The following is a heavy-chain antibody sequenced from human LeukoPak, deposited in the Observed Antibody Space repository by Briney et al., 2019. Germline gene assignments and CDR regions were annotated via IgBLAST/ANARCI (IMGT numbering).Heavy chain of an antibody. CDR1: GFTFSSYS. CDR3: APVHHCSGGSCYEGY. CDR2: ISSSSSYI. J-gene: IGHJ4*02. Sequence: GGSLRLSCAASGFTFSSYSMNWVRQAPGKGLEWVSSISSSSSYIYYADSVKGRFTISRDNAKNSLYLQMNSLRAEDTAVYYCAPVHHCSGGSCYEGYWGQGTLVTVSS. D-gene: IGHD2-15*01. V-gene: IGHV3-21*01.